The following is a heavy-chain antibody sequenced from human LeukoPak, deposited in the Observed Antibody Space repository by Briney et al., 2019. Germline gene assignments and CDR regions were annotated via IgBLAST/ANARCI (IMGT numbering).Heavy chain of an antibody. D-gene: IGHD2-21*01. Sequence: PWETLSLTCNVSGGSISSSSYYWGWIRPAPGEGLEWIVNINYSGRNYYNPCLKSRVTIYVDPSKNQFSLKLSFVTAADTAVYYCARTKSYPSFDYWGQGTLVTVSS. CDR3: ARTKSYPSFDY. CDR2: INYSGRN. J-gene: IGHJ4*02. CDR1: GGSISSSSYY. V-gene: IGHV4-39*01.